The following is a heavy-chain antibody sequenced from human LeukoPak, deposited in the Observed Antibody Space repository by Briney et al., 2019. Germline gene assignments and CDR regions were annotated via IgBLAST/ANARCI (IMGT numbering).Heavy chain of an antibody. D-gene: IGHD1-1*01. CDR1: GFTFSSYG. CDR2: MQYDGSSK. CDR3: AKDQQLEPFDY. V-gene: IGHV3-30*02. Sequence: GGSLRLSCAASGFTFSSYGMHWVRQAPGKGLEWVAFMQYDGSSKYYAESVKGRFTISRDNSKNTLYLQMNSLRAGDTAVYYCAKDQQLEPFDYWGQGTLVTVSS. J-gene: IGHJ4*02.